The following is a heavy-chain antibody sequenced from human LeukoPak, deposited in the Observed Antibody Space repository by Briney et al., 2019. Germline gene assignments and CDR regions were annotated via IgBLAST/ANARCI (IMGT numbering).Heavy chain of an antibody. CDR3: ARVSPQYQLLLGDNWNFDP. CDR2: INAGNGNT. D-gene: IGHD2-2*01. CDR1: GYTFTSYA. V-gene: IGHV1-3*01. Sequence: ASVKVSCKASGYTFTSYAMHWVRQAPGQRLEWMGWINAGNGNTKYSQKFQGRVTITRDTSASTAYMELSSLRSEDTAVYYCARVSPQYQLLLGDNWNFDPWGQGTLVTVSS. J-gene: IGHJ5*02.